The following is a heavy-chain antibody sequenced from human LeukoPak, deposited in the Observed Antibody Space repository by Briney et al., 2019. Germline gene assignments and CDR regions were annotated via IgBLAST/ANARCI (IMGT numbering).Heavy chain of an antibody. Sequence: GGSLRLSCAASGFTFNNYAMNWVRQAPGKGLGWVSSISGGGEATYYADSAKGRFTISRDNSQNTLYLQMNSLRAEDTAVYYCARDYADYVGYFFFDYWGQGTLVTVSS. J-gene: IGHJ4*02. D-gene: IGHD4-17*01. CDR2: ISGGGEAT. CDR3: ARDYADYVGYFFFDY. V-gene: IGHV3-23*01. CDR1: GFTFNNYA.